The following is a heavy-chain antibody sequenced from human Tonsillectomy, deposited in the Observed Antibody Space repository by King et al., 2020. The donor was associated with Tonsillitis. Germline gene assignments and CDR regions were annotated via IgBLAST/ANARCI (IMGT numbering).Heavy chain of an antibody. CDR3: ARDVRVNRGYYSGWFGGY. Sequence: QLVQSGAEVKKPGASVKVSCKSSAYMFTTYGMSWVRQAPGQGPEWMGWINTYTGDTNYAQKFQGRLTVTRDTFRSTVYMELKSLRSDDTAVYYCARDVRVNRGYYSGWFGGYWGQGTLVTVSS. D-gene: IGHD2-15*01. J-gene: IGHJ4*02. V-gene: IGHV1-18*04. CDR1: AYMFTTYG. CDR2: INTYTGDT.